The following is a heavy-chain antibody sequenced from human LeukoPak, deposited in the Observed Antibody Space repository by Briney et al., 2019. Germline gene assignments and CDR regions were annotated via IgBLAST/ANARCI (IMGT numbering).Heavy chain of an antibody. J-gene: IGHJ2*01. CDR1: GFTYSSYA. D-gene: IGHD4-17*01. CDR2: ISSNGGST. V-gene: IGHV3-64*01. Sequence: GGSLRLSCAASGFTYSSYAMHWVGQAPGKGLEYVSAISSNGGSTYFASSVKGRFTISRDNSKHKLYLQMGSLRAEYMAVYYCARWGRTTVTHSYWYFDLWGRGTLVTVSS. CDR3: ARWGRTTVTHSYWYFDL.